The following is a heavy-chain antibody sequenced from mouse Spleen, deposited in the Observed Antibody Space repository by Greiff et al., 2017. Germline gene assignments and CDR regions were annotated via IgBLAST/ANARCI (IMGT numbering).Heavy chain of an antibody. D-gene: IGHD2-5*01. J-gene: IGHJ2*01. CDR3: ANAYYSNYFDY. V-gene: IGHV1-69*01. Sequence: QVQLKQPGAELVMPGASVKLSCKASGYTFTSYWMHWVKQRPGQGLEWIGGIDPSDSYTNYNQKFKGKATLTVDKSSSTAYMQLSSLTSEDSAVYDCANAYYSNYFDYWGQGTTLTVSS. CDR2: IDPSDSYT. CDR1: GYTFTSYW.